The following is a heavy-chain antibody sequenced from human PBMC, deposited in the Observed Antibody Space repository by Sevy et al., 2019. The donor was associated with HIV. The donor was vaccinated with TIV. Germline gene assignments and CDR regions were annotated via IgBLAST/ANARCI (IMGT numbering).Heavy chain of an antibody. CDR2: TYYRSKWYN. J-gene: IGHJ2*01. Sequence: KQSQTLSLTCAISGDSVSSNSAAWSWIRQSPSRGLEWLGRTYYRSKWYNDYAVSVKSRITINPDTSKNQFSLQLNSVTPEDTAVYYCARSGVAAAGTGIHWYFDLWGRGTLVTVSS. D-gene: IGHD6-13*01. CDR3: ARSGVAAAGTGIHWYFDL. V-gene: IGHV6-1*01. CDR1: GDSVSSNSAA.